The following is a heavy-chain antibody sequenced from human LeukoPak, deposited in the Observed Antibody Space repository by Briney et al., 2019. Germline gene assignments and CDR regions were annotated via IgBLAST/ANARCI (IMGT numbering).Heavy chain of an antibody. V-gene: IGHV3-21*01. CDR2: ISSSSSYI. CDR3: ARGSYCSGTSCYTSDY. CDR1: GFTFSSYS. J-gene: IGHJ4*02. Sequence: GGSLRLSCAASGFTFSSYSMNWVRQAPGKGLEWVSSISSSSSYIYYADSVKGRFTISRDNAKNSLYLQMNSLRAEDTAVYYCARGSYCSGTSCYTSDYWGQGTLVTVSS. D-gene: IGHD2-2*02.